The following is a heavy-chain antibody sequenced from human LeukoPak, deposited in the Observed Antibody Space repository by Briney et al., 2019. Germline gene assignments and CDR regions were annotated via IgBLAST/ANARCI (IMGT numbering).Heavy chain of an antibody. D-gene: IGHD3-10*01. J-gene: IGHJ4*02. V-gene: IGHV3-11*01. CDR2: VSSTGGDK. Sequence: GGSLRLSCTGSGVTFEDYYLSWIRQAPGKGLERISYVSSTGGDKFYADPVKGRFTISRDNARNSLYMEMNDLIAEDTAFCYCARGENGSFDHWGQGTLVIVSS. CDR3: ARGENGSFDH. CDR1: GVTFEDYY.